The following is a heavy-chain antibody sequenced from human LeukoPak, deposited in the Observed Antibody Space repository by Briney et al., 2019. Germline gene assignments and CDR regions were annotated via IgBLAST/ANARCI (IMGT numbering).Heavy chain of an antibody. Sequence: ASVKVSCKASGGTFSSYAISWVRQAPGQGLEWMGGIIPIFGTANYAQKFQGRVTITADESTSTAYMELSSLRSEDTAVYYCARDDGYCSSTSCYEVAVYYGMDVWGQGTTVTVSS. J-gene: IGHJ6*02. CDR1: GGTFSSYA. D-gene: IGHD2-2*01. V-gene: IGHV1-69*13. CDR3: ARDDGYCSSTSCYEVAVYYGMDV. CDR2: IIPIFGTA.